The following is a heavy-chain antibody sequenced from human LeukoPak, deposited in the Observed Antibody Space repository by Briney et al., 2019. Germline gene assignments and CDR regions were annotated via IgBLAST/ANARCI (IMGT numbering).Heavy chain of an antibody. CDR1: GFTFSSYA. CDR3: ARDPDYGGKSHGYGMDV. V-gene: IGHV3-30*04. CDR2: ISYDGSNK. J-gene: IGHJ6*02. D-gene: IGHD4-23*01. Sequence: GRSLRLSCAASGFTFSSYAMHWVRQAPGKGLEWVAVISYDGSNKYYADSVKGRFTISRDNSKNTLYLQMNSLRAEDTAVYYCARDPDYGGKSHGYGMDVWGQGTTATVSS.